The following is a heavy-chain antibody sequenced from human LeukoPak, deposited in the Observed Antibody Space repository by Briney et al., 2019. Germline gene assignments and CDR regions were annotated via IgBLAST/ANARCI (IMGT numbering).Heavy chain of an antibody. D-gene: IGHD1-26*01. V-gene: IGHV4-59*01. CDR2: IYYSGST. CDR1: GGSISSYY. Sequence: PSETLSLTCTVSGGSISSYYWSWLRQPPGKGLEWIGYIYYSGSTNYNPSLKSRVTISVDTSKNQFSLKLSSVIAADTAVYYCARVSAGELDYWGQGTLVTVSS. J-gene: IGHJ4*02. CDR3: ARVSAGELDY.